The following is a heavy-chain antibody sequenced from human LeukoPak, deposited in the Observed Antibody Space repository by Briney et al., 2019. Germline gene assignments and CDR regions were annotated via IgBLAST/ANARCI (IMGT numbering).Heavy chain of an antibody. CDR3: ARETVTTHFDY. CDR2: ISPGTI. Sequence: GGSLRLSCAASGFTFSRHPMNWVRQAPGKGLEWVSYISPGTIYYADSVKGRFTISRDNAKNSLYLQMNSLRAEDTAVYYCARETVTTHFDYWGQGTLVTVSS. J-gene: IGHJ4*02. CDR1: GFTFSRHP. V-gene: IGHV3-48*01. D-gene: IGHD4-17*01.